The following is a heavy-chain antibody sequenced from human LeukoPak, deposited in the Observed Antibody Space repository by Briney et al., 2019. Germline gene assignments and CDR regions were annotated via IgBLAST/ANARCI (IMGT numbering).Heavy chain of an antibody. CDR1: GFTVNSYA. Sequence: GGSLRLSCDASGFTVNSYAMNWVRQAPGKGLEWVSVISASGDNTYYADSVKGRFTISRDDSKNTVYLQMNSLRADDTAVYHCAKGGRRHYGDYVAFWGQGTLVTVSS. D-gene: IGHD4-17*01. CDR3: AKGGRRHYGDYVAF. V-gene: IGHV3-23*01. J-gene: IGHJ4*02. CDR2: ISASGDNT.